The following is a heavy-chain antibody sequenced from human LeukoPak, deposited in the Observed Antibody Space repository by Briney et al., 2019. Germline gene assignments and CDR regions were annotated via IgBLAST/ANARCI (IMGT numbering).Heavy chain of an antibody. V-gene: IGHV1-69*04. CDR2: IIPILGIA. CDR1: GGTFSSYA. CDR3: ASLDVEVATMDY. D-gene: IGHD5-24*01. Sequence: ASVKVSCKASGGTFSSYAISWVRQAPGQGLEWMGRIIPILGIANYAQKFQGRVTITADKSTSTAYMELSSLRSEDTAVYYCASLDVEVATMDYWGQGTLVTVSS. J-gene: IGHJ4*02.